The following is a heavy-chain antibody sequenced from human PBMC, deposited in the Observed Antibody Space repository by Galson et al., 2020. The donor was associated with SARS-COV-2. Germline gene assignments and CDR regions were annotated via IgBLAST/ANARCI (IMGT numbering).Heavy chain of an antibody. CDR1: GYSFTNYW. CDR2: IDTSDSYS. J-gene: IGHJ4*02. D-gene: IGHD2-2*01. V-gene: IGHV5-10-1*01. CDR3: AGLRGLVVPAALDF. Sequence: HGESLKISCKGSGYSFTNYWITWVRQVPGRGLEWLGRIDTSDSYSNYNPSFQGHVSISADKSITTTYLHWRSLTASDTGIYYCAGLRGLVVPAALDFWGQGTLVTVSS.